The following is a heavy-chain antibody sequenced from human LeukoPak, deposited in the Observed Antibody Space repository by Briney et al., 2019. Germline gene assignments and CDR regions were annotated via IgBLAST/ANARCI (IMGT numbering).Heavy chain of an antibody. D-gene: IGHD2-2*01. CDR2: IYYSGST. V-gene: IGHV4-39*01. J-gene: IGHJ3*02. CDR1: GGSISNSNYY. Sequence: SETLSLTCTVSGGSISNSNYYWGWLRQPPGKGLEWIGNIYYSGSTYYNPSLRSRVTISVDTSKNQFSLKLSSVTAADTAVYYCARIPTNAVPAAHNGFDIWGQGTMLTVSS. CDR3: ARIPTNAVPAAHNGFDI.